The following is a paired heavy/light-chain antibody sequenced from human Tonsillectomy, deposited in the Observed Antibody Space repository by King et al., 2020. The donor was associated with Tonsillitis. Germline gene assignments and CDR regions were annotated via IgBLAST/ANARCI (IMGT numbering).Light chain of an antibody. CDR2: AAS. Sequence: AIRMTQSPSSFSASTGDRVTITCRASQGISSYLAWYQQKPGKAPKLLIYAASTLQSGVPSRFSGSGSGTDFTLSISCLQSEDFATYYCQQYDIYPQTFGQGTRVEIK. CDR3: QQYDIYPQT. CDR1: QGISSY. V-gene: IGKV1-8*01. J-gene: IGKJ1*01.
Heavy chain of an antibody. CDR3: AKFLTPVGYCDSFNCKTSG. CDR1: GFNFGSYD. J-gene: IGHJ4*02. CDR2: ISYDGSNK. V-gene: IGHV3-30*18. Sequence: QVHLVESGGGVVQPGTSLRLSCAASGFNFGSYDMHWVRQAPGKGLEWVAVISYDGSNKYYADFVEGRFTISRDNSKNTLYLRMDSLRVADTAVYYCAKFLTPVGYCDSFNCKTSGWGQGTL. D-gene: IGHD2-15*01.